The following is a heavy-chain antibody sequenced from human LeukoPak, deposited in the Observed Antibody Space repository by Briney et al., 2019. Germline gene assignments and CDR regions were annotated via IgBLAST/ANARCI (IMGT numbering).Heavy chain of an antibody. CDR3: AREQMDYGGNSFPHFSDY. Sequence: ASVKVSCKASGYTFTNYDINWVRQAPGQGLEWMGRIIPILGIANYAQKFQGRVTITADKSTSTAYMELSSLRSEDTAVYYCAREQMDYGGNSFPHFSDYWGQGTLVTVSS. CDR1: GYTFTNYD. V-gene: IGHV1-69*04. CDR2: IIPILGIA. J-gene: IGHJ4*02. D-gene: IGHD4-23*01.